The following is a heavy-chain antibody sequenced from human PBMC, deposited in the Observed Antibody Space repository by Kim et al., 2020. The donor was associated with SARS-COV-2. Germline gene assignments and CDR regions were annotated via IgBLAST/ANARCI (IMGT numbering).Heavy chain of an antibody. D-gene: IGHD2-2*01. CDR1: GGSISSSSYY. V-gene: IGHV4-39*01. Sequence: SETLSLTCTVSGGSISSSSYYWGWIRQPPGKGLEWIGSIYYSGSTYYNPSLKSRVTISVDTSKNQFSLKLSSVTAADTAVYYCARPHVVPAPIAPNYYYYGMDVWGQGTTVTVSS. CDR3: ARPHVVPAPIAPNYYYYGMDV. CDR2: IYYSGST. J-gene: IGHJ6*02.